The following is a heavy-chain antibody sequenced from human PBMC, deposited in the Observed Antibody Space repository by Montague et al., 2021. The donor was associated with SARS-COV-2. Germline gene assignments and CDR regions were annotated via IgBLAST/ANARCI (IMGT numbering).Heavy chain of an antibody. CDR1: GGSISSGGYY. J-gene: IGHJ4*02. CDR2: IYWDDDK. D-gene: IGHD1-20*01. CDR3: AAHRITGWAFDY. Sequence: TLSLTCTVSGGSISSGGYYWSWIRQPPGKALEWLALIYWDDDKRYSPSLKSRLTITKDTSKNQVVLTMTNMDPVDTATYYCAAHRITGWAFDYWGQGTLVTVSS. V-gene: IGHV2-5*08.